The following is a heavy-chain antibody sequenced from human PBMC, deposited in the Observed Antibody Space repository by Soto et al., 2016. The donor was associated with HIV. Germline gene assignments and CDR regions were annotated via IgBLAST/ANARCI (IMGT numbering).Heavy chain of an antibody. CDR3: ARAQLWFGEPKMLFDI. D-gene: IGHD3-10*01. V-gene: IGHV3-30*04. CDR2: ISYDGSNK. Sequence: VQLVESGGGVVQPGRSLRLSCAASGFTFSSYAMHWVRQAPGKGLEWVAVISYDGSNKYYADSVKGRFTISRDNSKNTLYLQMNSLRAEDTAVYYCARAQLWFGEPKMLFDIVGPRDNGHRLF. CDR1: GFTFSSYA. J-gene: IGHJ3*02.